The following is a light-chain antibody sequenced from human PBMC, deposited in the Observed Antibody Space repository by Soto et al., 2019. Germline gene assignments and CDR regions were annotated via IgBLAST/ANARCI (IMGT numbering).Light chain of an antibody. Sequence: VLTQPPSVSGAPGQRVTISCTGSSSNIGAGYDVHWYQQLPGTAPKLLIYGNTNRPSGVPDRFSGSKSGTSASLAITGLQAEDEADYYCQSYDSSLSGFVFGTGTKLTVL. CDR3: QSYDSSLSGFV. CDR1: SSNIGAGYD. CDR2: GNT. V-gene: IGLV1-40*01. J-gene: IGLJ1*01.